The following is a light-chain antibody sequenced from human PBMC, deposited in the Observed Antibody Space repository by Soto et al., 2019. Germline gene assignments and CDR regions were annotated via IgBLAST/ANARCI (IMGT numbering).Light chain of an antibody. Sequence: QSALTQPASVSGSPGQSITISCTGTATDITTYNYISWYRQYPGKAPKLMIYEISHRPSGVSNRFSGSKSGDTASLTISGLQAEDEADYYCSSYSRGSTLVLFGGGTKLTVL. J-gene: IGLJ2*01. V-gene: IGLV2-14*01. CDR1: ATDITTYNY. CDR3: SSYSRGSTLVL. CDR2: EIS.